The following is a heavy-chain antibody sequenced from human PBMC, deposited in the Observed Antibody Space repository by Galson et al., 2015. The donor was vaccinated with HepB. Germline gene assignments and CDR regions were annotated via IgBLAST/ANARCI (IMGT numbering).Heavy chain of an antibody. D-gene: IGHD3-22*01. CDR1: GFTVSSYY. CDR3: ARGPRYYYDSSGPGYLDY. J-gene: IGHJ4*02. V-gene: IGHV3-53*04. CDR2: IYSGGST. Sequence: SLRLSCAASGFTVSSYYMSWVRQAPGKGLEWVSVIYSGGSTYYADSVKGRFTISRHNSTNTLYLQMNSLRAEDTAVYYCARGPRYYYDSSGPGYLDYRGQGTLVTVSS.